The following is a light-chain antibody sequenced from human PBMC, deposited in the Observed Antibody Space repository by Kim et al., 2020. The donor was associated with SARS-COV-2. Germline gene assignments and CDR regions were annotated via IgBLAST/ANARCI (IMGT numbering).Light chain of an antibody. Sequence: SASVGDRVTITCRASQSVGTYLAWYQQKPGKAPKLLIYKASTLESGVPPRFSGSGSGTEFTLTISSLQPDDFATYYCQQYDTYWTFGQGTKVDIK. J-gene: IGKJ1*01. V-gene: IGKV1-5*03. CDR2: KAS. CDR1: QSVGTY. CDR3: QQYDTYWT.